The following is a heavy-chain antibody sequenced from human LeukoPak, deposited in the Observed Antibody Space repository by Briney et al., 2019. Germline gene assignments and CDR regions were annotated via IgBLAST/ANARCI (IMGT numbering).Heavy chain of an antibody. D-gene: IGHD6-6*01. Sequence: GGSLRLSCAASGITFINYAMTWVRQAPGKGLEWVSSISSSSSYIYYADSVKGRFTISRDNAKNSLYLQMNSLRAEDTAVYYCARIYSSSSSRGAFDIWGQGTMVTVSS. V-gene: IGHV3-21*01. CDR3: ARIYSSSSSRGAFDI. CDR2: ISSSSSYI. J-gene: IGHJ3*02. CDR1: GITFINYA.